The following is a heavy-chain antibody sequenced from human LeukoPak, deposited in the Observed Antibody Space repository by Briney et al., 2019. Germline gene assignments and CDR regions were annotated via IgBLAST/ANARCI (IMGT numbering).Heavy chain of an antibody. J-gene: IGHJ5*02. CDR1: GGSFSGYY. V-gene: IGHV4-34*01. D-gene: IGHD3-10*01. CDR2: INHSGST. CDR3: ARVRLLWFGRNWFDP. Sequence: SETLSLTCAVYGGSFSGYYWSWIRQPPGKGLEWIGEINHSGSTNYNPSLKSRVTMSVDTSKNQFSLKLSSVTAADTAVYYCARVRLLWFGRNWFDPWGQGTLVTVSS.